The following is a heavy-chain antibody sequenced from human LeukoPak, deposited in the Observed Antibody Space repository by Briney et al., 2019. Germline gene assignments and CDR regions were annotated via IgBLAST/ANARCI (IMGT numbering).Heavy chain of an antibody. Sequence: GGSLTLSCVVSGFTFSSHGMHWVRQAPGKGLEWVAVISYDGGNKYYADSVKGRFTISRDNSKNTLFLQMNSLRAEDTAVYYCGRGNYLYYFHYRGQGTLVTVSS. J-gene: IGHJ4*02. D-gene: IGHD3-10*01. CDR3: GRGNYLYYFHY. CDR1: GFTFSSHG. V-gene: IGHV3-30*03. CDR2: ISYDGGNK.